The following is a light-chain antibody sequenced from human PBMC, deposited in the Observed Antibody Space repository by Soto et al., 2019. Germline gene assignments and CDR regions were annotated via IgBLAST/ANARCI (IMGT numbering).Light chain of an antibody. CDR3: QHYNSYSEA. CDR1: QSVTIIY. CDR2: GAT. Sequence: EIVFTQSPATLSLSPGERATLSCRASQSVTIIYLAWYQQKPGQAPRLLIYGATTRATGIPARFSGSGSGTEFTLTISSLQPDDFATYYCQHYNSYSEAFGQGTKVDI. J-gene: IGKJ1*01. V-gene: IGKV3D-7*01.